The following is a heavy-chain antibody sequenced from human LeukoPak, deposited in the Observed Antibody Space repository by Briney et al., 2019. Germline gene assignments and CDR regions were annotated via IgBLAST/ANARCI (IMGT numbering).Heavy chain of an antibody. D-gene: IGHD3-3*01. J-gene: IGHJ6*02. Sequence: SQTLSLTCTVSGGSISSGDYHWSWIRQPPGKGLEWIGYIYYSGSTYYNPSLKSRVTISVDTSKNQFSLKLSSVTAADTAVYYCARAALGVVGVTYGMDVWGQGTTVTVSS. CDR3: ARAALGVVGVTYGMDV. CDR1: GGSISSGDYH. CDR2: IYYSGST. V-gene: IGHV4-30-4*01.